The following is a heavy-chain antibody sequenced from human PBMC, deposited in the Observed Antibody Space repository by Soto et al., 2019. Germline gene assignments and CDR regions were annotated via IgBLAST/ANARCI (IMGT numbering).Heavy chain of an antibody. D-gene: IGHD2-15*01. CDR2: ISYDGSNK. Sequence: QVQLVESGGGVVQPGRSLRLSCAASGFTFSSYDMHWVRQAPGKGLEWVAVISYDGSNKYYAASVKGRFTISRDNSKNQLYLQMNSLRAEDTAVYYCAKDSRVVVVAAREYFQHWGQGTLVTVSS. CDR1: GFTFSSYD. CDR3: AKDSRVVVVAAREYFQH. V-gene: IGHV3-30*18. J-gene: IGHJ1*01.